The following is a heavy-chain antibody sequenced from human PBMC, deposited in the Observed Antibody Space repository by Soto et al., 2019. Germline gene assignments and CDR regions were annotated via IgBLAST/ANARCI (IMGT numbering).Heavy chain of an antibody. J-gene: IGHJ4*02. CDR2: IGSSSNTI. CDR3: ARALAISLFDY. D-gene: IGHD5-18*01. V-gene: IGHV3-48*02. CDR1: GFTFSSYS. Sequence: EVQLVESGGGLVQPGGSLRLSCAASGFTFSSYSMNWVRQAPGKGLEWVSYIGSSSNTIYYADPVKGRFTISRDNAKHSLYVKLTSLRDEDTAVYYCARALAISLFDYGGSATLVSVSS.